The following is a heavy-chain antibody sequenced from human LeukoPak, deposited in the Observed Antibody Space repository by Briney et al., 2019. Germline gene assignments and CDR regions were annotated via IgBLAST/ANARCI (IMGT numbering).Heavy chain of an antibody. CDR3: AKDFIAAANNYYYGMAF. Sequence: GGSLRLSCAASGFTFSSYAMSWVRQAPGKGLEWVSAISGSGGSTYYADSVKGRFTISRDNSKNTLYLQMNSLRAEDTAVYYCAKDFIAAANNYYYGMAFGGQGTTVTVPS. CDR1: GFTFSSYA. V-gene: IGHV3-23*01. J-gene: IGHJ6*02. D-gene: IGHD6-13*01. CDR2: ISGSGGST.